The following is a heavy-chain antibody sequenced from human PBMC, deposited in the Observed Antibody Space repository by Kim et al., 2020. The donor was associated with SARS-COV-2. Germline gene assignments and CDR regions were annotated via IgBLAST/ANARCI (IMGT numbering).Heavy chain of an antibody. D-gene: IGHD3-10*01. CDR1: GFSLSTTGVG. Sequence: SGPTLVKPTQTLTLTCTFSGFSLSTTGVGVGWIRQPPGKALEWLALIYWDDDKRYSPSLKSRLTITKDTSKNQVVLTMTNMDPVDTATYYCAHRLYGSGIIINSDAFDIWGQGTIVTVSS. CDR2: IYWDDDK. V-gene: IGHV2-5*02. CDR3: AHRLYGSGIIINSDAFDI. J-gene: IGHJ3*02.